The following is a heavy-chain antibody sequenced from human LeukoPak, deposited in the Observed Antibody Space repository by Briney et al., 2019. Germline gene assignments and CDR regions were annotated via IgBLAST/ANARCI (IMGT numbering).Heavy chain of an antibody. CDR1: GYTFTSYD. V-gene: IGHV1-8*01. CDR2: MNPNSGNT. Sequence: ASVKVSCKASGYTFTSYDISWERQATGQGLEWMGWMNPNSGNTGYAQKFQGRVTMTRHTSISTAYMELSSLRSEDTAVYYCARVPRGSTVGTLPYFYYYMDVWGKGTTVIVSS. D-gene: IGHD1-26*01. CDR3: ARVPRGSTVGTLPYFYYYMDV. J-gene: IGHJ6*03.